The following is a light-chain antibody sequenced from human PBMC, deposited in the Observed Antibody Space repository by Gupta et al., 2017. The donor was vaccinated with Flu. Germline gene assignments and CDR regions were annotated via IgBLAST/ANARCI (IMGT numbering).Light chain of an antibody. CDR1: KLGHKF. Sequence: SPGQTASITCSGDKLGHKFTCWYQQRPGQSPVLVIYQDNKRPSGIPARFSGSNSGNTATLTISGTQTLDEADYYCQVWDSSTVIFGGGTKLTVL. CDR2: QDN. V-gene: IGLV3-1*01. CDR3: QVWDSSTVI. J-gene: IGLJ2*01.